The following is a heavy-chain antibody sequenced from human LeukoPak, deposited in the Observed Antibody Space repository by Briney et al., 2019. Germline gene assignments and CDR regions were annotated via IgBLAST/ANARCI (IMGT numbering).Heavy chain of an antibody. J-gene: IGHJ4*02. CDR2: IRSKANSYAT. Sequence: PGGSLKLSCAASGFSFSGSAMHWVRQASGKGLEWVGRIRSKANSYATAYAASVRGRFTISRDDSETTAYLQMNSLKTEDTAVYYCTSHDYYDSSAARYWGQGTLVTVSS. D-gene: IGHD3-22*01. V-gene: IGHV3-73*01. CDR3: TSHDYYDSSAARY. CDR1: GFSFSGSA.